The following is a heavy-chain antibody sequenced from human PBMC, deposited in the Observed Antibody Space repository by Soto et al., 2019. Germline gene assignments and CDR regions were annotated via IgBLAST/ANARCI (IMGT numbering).Heavy chain of an antibody. V-gene: IGHV6-1*01. CDR3: AGHQKAVANYYYYYGMDV. CDR2: TYYRSKWYN. D-gene: IGHD6-19*01. Sequence: SQTLSLTCAISGDSVSSNSAAWNWIRQSPSRGLEWLGRTYYRSKWYNDYAVSVKSRITINPDTSKNQFSLQLNSVTPEDTAVYYCAGHQKAVANYYYYYGMDVWGQGTTVTVSS. J-gene: IGHJ6*02. CDR1: GDSVSSNSAA.